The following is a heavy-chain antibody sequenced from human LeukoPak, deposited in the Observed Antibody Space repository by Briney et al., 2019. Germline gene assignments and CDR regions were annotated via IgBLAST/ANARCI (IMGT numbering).Heavy chain of an antibody. CDR1: GGSISSYY. V-gene: IGHV4-4*07. CDR2: IYTSGST. D-gene: IGHD3-22*01. Sequence: SETLSLTCTVSGGSISSYYWSWSRQPAGKGLEWIGRIYTSGSTNYNPSLKSRVTMSVDTSKNQFSLKLSPVTAADTAVYYCARDRDYYDSSGYTYAFDIWGQGTMVTVSS. CDR3: ARDRDYYDSSGYTYAFDI. J-gene: IGHJ3*02.